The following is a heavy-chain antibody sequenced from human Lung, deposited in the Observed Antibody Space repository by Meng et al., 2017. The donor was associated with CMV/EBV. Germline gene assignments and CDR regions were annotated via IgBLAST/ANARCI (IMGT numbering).Heavy chain of an antibody. Sequence: GEXXKISCAASGFTFSSYAMHWVRQAPGKGLEYVSAISSNGGSTYYADSVKGRFTISRDNSKNTLYLQMGSLRADDMAVYYCARDHDGDIWSGYFDYWGQGXLVTVSS. CDR2: ISSNGGST. J-gene: IGHJ4*02. CDR3: ARDHDGDIWSGYFDY. CDR1: GFTFSSYA. V-gene: IGHV3-64*02. D-gene: IGHD3-3*01.